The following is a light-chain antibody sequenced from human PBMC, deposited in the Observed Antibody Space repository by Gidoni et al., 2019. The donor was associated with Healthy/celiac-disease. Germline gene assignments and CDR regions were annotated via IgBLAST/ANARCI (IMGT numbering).Light chain of an antibody. CDR2: DVS. Sequence: QSALTHPASVSGSPGQSITISCTGTSSDVGGYNYVSWYQQHPGKAPKLMIYDVSNRPSGVSNRFSGSKSGNTACLTISGLQAEDEADYYCSSYTSSSTYVVFGGGTKLTVL. CDR1: SSDVGGYNY. J-gene: IGLJ2*01. CDR3: SSYTSSSTYVV. V-gene: IGLV2-14*01.